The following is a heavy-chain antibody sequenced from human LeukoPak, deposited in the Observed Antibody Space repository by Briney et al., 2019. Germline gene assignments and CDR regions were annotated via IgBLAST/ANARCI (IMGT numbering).Heavy chain of an antibody. CDR3: TRPTGRDGYNYYY. Sequence: PGESLRLSCAVSGFTFSGSAMHWVRQASGKGLEWVGRIRSKANSYATAYAASVKGRFTISRDDSKNTAYLQMNSLKTEDTAVYYCTRPTGRDGYNYYYWGQGTLVTVSS. CDR2: IRSKANSYAT. CDR1: GFTFSGSA. V-gene: IGHV3-73*01. D-gene: IGHD5-24*01. J-gene: IGHJ4*02.